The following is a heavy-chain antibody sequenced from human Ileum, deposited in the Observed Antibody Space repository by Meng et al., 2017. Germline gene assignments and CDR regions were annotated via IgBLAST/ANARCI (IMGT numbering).Heavy chain of an antibody. CDR2: IWADGNTK. V-gene: IGHV3-33*01. CDR1: GFSFRSYG. J-gene: IGHJ4*02. Sequence: VPLVGLGGGVGQPGRSLGLSCAAFGFSFRSYGMHWVRQAPGKGLEWVAVIWADGNTKDYADSVKGRFTISRDNSKNTLYLQMSSLRAEDTAVYYCATDRGGSPFDYWGQGTLVTVSS. D-gene: IGHD2-15*01. CDR3: ATDRGGSPFDY.